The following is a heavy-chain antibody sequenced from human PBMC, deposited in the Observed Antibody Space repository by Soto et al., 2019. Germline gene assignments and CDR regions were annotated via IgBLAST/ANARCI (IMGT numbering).Heavy chain of an antibody. D-gene: IGHD2-8*01. CDR2: IFSNDEK. CDR3: ARIRMGYYYGMDV. CDR1: GFSLSNARMG. J-gene: IGHJ6*02. V-gene: IGHV2-26*01. Sequence: QVTLKESGPVLVKPTETLTLTCTVSGFSLSNARMGVSWIRQPPGKALEWLAHIFSNDEKSYSTSLKSRLTISKDTSKSQVVLTMTNMDPVDTATYYCARIRMGYYYGMDVWGQGTTVTVSS.